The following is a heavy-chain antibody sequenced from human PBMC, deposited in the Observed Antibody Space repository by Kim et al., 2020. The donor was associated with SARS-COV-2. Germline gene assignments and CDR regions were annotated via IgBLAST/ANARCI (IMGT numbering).Heavy chain of an antibody. Sequence: GGSLRLSCAASGFTFSSYAMHWVRQAPGKGLEWVAVISYDGSNKYYADSVKGRFTISRDNSKNTLYLQMNSLRAEDTAVYYCARDKHSSGWYFDYYYYGMVVWGQGTTVTVSS. J-gene: IGHJ6*02. CDR3: ARDKHSSGWYFDYYYYGMVV. CDR2: ISYDGSNK. V-gene: IGHV3-30*04. D-gene: IGHD6-19*01. CDR1: GFTFSSYA.